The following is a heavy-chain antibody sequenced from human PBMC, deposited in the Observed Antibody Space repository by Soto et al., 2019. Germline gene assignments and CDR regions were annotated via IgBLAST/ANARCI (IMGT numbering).Heavy chain of an antibody. CDR2: IYYSGST. CDR1: GGSISSGGYY. J-gene: IGHJ4*02. Sequence: QVQLQESGPGLVKPSQTLSLTCTVSGGSISSGGYYWSWIRQHPGKGLEWIGYIYYSGSTYYNPSLKSRVTISVDTAKNQFSLKLSSVTAADTAVYYCARGHYDILTGYYASYWGQGTLVTVSS. D-gene: IGHD3-9*01. V-gene: IGHV4-31*03. CDR3: ARGHYDILTGYYASY.